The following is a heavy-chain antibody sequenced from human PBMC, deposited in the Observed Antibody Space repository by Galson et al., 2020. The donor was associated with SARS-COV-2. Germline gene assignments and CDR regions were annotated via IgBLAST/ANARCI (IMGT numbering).Heavy chain of an antibody. J-gene: IGHJ4*02. V-gene: IGHV3-48*03. CDR3: ARDLRGNGYIFDN. Sequence: GGSLRLSCAASGFTFSDYEMNWVRQAPGKGLEWVSYIRRSGTTRYYADSVKGRFTISRDNAKYSLYLEMNSRRAEDTAVYYCARDLRGNGYIFDNWGQGTLVTVSS. D-gene: IGHD5-12*01. CDR1: GFTFSDYE. CDR2: IRRSGTTR.